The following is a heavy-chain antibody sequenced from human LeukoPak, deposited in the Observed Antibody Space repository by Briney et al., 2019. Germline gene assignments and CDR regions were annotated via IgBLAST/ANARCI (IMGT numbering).Heavy chain of an antibody. J-gene: IGHJ6*02. Sequence: GGSLRLSCAASGFTLSSYEMNWVRQAPGKGLEWVSYISKSGSTIYYADSVRGRFTISRDNAKNSLSLQMNSLRAEDTAVYYCASFSDVWGQGTTVTVSS. D-gene: IGHD3-3*01. V-gene: IGHV3-48*03. CDR1: GFTLSSYE. CDR2: ISKSGSTI. CDR3: ASFSDV.